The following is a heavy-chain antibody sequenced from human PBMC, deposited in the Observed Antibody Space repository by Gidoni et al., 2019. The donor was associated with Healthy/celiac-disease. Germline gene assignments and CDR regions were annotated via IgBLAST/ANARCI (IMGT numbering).Heavy chain of an antibody. CDR1: GGTFSSYT. V-gene: IGHV1-69*02. CDR2: IIPILGRA. Sequence: QVQLVHSGAEVKKPGSSVVVSCKASGGTFSSYTISGVRQAHGQGLELMGRIIPILGRANDAQKCQGRVTITADKSTSTAYMELSSLRSEDTAVYYCAISKGLYDFWSGLPSVVIDYWGQGTLVTVS. CDR3: AISKGLYDFWSGLPSVVIDY. D-gene: IGHD3-3*01. J-gene: IGHJ4*02.